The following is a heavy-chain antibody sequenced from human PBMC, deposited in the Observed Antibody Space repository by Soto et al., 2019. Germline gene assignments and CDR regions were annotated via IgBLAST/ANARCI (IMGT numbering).Heavy chain of an antibody. CDR1: GGSVSSGSYY. J-gene: IGHJ6*02. D-gene: IGHD2-15*01. V-gene: IGHV4-61*01. CDR2: IYYSGST. Sequence: SETLSLTCTVSGGSVSSGSYYWSWIRQPPGKGLEWIGYIYYSGSTNYNPSLKSRVTISVDTSKNQVSLKLSSVTAADTAVYYCARDTRKYCSGGSCYNDYYYYGMDVWGQGTTVTVSS. CDR3: ARDTRKYCSGGSCYNDYYYYGMDV.